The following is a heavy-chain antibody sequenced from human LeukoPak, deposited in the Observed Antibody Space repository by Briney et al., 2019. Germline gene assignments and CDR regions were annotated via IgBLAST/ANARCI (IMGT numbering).Heavy chain of an antibody. CDR3: ARVATPSAYDFWSGYFNYYYYMDV. CDR1: GFTFSSYA. Sequence: GGSLRLSCAASGFTFSSYAMLWVRQAPGKGLEWVAVISYDGSNKYYADSVKGRFTISRDNSKNTLYLQMNSLRAEDTAVYYCARVATPSAYDFWSGYFNYYYYMDVWGKGTTVTVSS. V-gene: IGHV3-30-3*01. CDR2: ISYDGSNK. J-gene: IGHJ6*03. D-gene: IGHD3-3*01.